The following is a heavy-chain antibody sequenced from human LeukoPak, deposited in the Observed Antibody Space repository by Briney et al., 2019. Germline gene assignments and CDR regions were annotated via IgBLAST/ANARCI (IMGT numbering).Heavy chain of an antibody. CDR3: ASVGYCSSTSCSPYNWFDP. J-gene: IGHJ5*02. CDR2: INPNSGGT. CDR1: GYTFTSYD. D-gene: IGHD2-2*03. V-gene: IGHV1-2*02. Sequence: ASVKVSCKASGYTFTSYDINWVRQAPGQGLEWMGWINPNSGGTNYAQKFQGRVTMTRDTSISTAYMELSRLRSDDTAVYYCASVGYCSSTSCSPYNWFDPWGQGTLVTVSS.